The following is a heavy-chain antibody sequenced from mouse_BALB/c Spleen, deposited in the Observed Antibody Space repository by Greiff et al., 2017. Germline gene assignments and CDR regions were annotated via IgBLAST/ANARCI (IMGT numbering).Heavy chain of an antibody. CDR2: INPYNDGT. V-gene: IGHV1-54*01. CDR3: ARSDGGGFAY. CDR1: GYAFTNYL. J-gene: IGHJ3*01. Sequence: VQLQQSGAELVRPGTSVKVSCKASGYAFTNYLIEWVKQRPGQGLEWIGYINPYNDGTKYNEKFKGKATLTSDKSSSTAYMELSSLTSEDSAVYYCARSDGGGFAYWGQGTLVTVSA. D-gene: IGHD1-1*02.